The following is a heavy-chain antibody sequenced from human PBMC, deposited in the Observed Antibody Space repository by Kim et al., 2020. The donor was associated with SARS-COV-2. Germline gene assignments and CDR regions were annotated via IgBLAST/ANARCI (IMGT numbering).Heavy chain of an antibody. V-gene: IGHV3-7*01. J-gene: IGHJ2*01. D-gene: IGHD6-13*01. CDR3: ARGGSSWDAFWYFDL. CDR2: IKQDGSEK. CDR1: GFTFSRFW. Sequence: GGSLRLSCAASGFTFSRFWMTWVRQAPGKGLEWVANIKQDGSEKYYVDSVEDRFTISRDTAKNSLYLQMNSLRAEDTAVYYCARGGSSWDAFWYFDLWGRGTLVTVSS.